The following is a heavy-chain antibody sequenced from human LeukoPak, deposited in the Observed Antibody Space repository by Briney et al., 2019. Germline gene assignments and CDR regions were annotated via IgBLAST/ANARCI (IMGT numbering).Heavy chain of an antibody. CDR3: AKLAFGELSIYYFDY. J-gene: IGHJ4*02. CDR1: GFTFTSYG. V-gene: IGHV3-21*01. CDR2: ISHSSSYI. Sequence: GGSLRLSCAASGFTFTSYGMTWVRQAPGKGLEWVSSISHSSSYIYYADSVKSRFTISRDNAKNSLYLQMNSLRAEDTAVYYCAKLAFGELSIYYFDYWGQGTLVTVSS. D-gene: IGHD3-10*01.